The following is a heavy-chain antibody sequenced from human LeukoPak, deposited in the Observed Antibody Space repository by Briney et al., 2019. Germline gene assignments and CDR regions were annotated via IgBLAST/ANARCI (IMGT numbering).Heavy chain of an antibody. CDR1: GGSISNYY. CDR2: IYYSGST. CDR3: ARDFRGGTGGLDY. D-gene: IGHD3/OR15-3a*01. V-gene: IGHV4-59*12. J-gene: IGHJ4*02. Sequence: SETLSLTCTVSGGSISNYYWSWIRQPPGKGLEWIGYIYYSGSTYYGPSLKSRVTISVDTSKNQFSLNLTSVTVADTAVYYCARDFRGGTGGLDYWGQGTLVTVSP.